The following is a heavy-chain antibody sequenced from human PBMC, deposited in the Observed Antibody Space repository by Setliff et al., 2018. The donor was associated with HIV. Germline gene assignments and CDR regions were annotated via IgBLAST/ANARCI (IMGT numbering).Heavy chain of an antibody. J-gene: IGHJ4*02. D-gene: IGHD1-26*01. Sequence: EASVKVSCKVSGSSLTELSIHWVRQTPGKGLQWMGGFDPEDGPDDGQTIYARKFQGRVTMTEDTSTDTAYMVLARLTSEDTAVYFCATVGPTGAYFHDWGQGTLVTAPQ. CDR3: ATVGPTGAYFHD. CDR2: FDPEDGPDDGQT. CDR1: GSSLTELS. V-gene: IGHV1-24*01.